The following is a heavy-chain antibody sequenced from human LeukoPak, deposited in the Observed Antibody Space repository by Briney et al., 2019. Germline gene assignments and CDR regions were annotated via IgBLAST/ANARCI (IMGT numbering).Heavy chain of an antibody. J-gene: IGHJ3*02. CDR1: GFTFDSYG. Sequence: PGRSLRLSCAASGFTFDSYGMHWVRQAPGKGLEWVAVLSYDGSNKYYVDSVKGRFTISRDNSKNTLYLQMNSLRPEDTAVYYCAKDRTYDYGTYDAFDIWGPGTMVTVSS. CDR2: LSYDGSNK. D-gene: IGHD4-17*01. CDR3: AKDRTYDYGTYDAFDI. V-gene: IGHV3-30*18.